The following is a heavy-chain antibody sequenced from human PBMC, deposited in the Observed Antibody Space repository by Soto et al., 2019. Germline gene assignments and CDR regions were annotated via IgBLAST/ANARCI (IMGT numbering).Heavy chain of an antibody. V-gene: IGHV3-30*18. J-gene: IGHJ4*02. Sequence: QVQLVESGGGVVQPGRSLRLSCAASGFSFSSYGMHWVRQAPGKGLEWVAVISYDGSNKYYADSVKGRFTISRDNSKNTLYLQMNSLRAEDTAEYYCAKGSTAMTYFDYWGQGTLVTVSS. CDR3: AKGSTAMTYFDY. D-gene: IGHD5-18*01. CDR2: ISYDGSNK. CDR1: GFSFSSYG.